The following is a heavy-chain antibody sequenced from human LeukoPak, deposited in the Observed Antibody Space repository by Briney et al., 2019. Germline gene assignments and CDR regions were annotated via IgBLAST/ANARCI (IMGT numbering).Heavy chain of an antibody. D-gene: IGHD2-2*01. CDR3: ARDPSGYCSSTSCYRDRVFDY. Sequence: ASVKVSCKASGYTFTSYAMHWVRQAPGQRPEWMGWINAGNGNTKYSQKFQGRVTITRDTSASTAYMELSSLRSEDTAVYYCARDPSGYCSSTSCYRDRVFDYWGQGTLVTVSS. CDR1: GYTFTSYA. J-gene: IGHJ4*02. CDR2: INAGNGNT. V-gene: IGHV1-3*01.